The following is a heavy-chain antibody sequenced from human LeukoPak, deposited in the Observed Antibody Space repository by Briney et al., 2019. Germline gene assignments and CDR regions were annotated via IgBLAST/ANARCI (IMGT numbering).Heavy chain of an antibody. CDR1: GYTLTELS. CDR2: FDPEDGEA. V-gene: IGHV1-24*01. Sequence: ASVKVSCKFSGYTLTELSMHWVRQAPGKGLEWMGGFDPEDGEAIYTQNLQGRVTMTEDTSADTAYMELSSLRSEDTALYYCATSVVVAATYFQHWGQGTLVTVSS. D-gene: IGHD2-15*01. CDR3: ATSVVVAATYFQH. J-gene: IGHJ1*01.